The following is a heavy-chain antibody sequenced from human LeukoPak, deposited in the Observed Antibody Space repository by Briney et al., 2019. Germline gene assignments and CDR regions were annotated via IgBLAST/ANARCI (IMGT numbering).Heavy chain of an antibody. CDR2: ISSSSSTI. CDR1: GFTFSSYE. CDR3: AREGSSSWYYSYAFDI. D-gene: IGHD6-13*01. V-gene: IGHV3-48*01. Sequence: GGSLRLSCAASGFTFSSYEMNWVRQAPGKGLEWVSYISSSSSTIYYADSVKGRFTISRDNAKNSLYLQMNSLRAEDTAVYYCAREGSSSWYYSYAFDIWGQGTMVTVSS. J-gene: IGHJ3*02.